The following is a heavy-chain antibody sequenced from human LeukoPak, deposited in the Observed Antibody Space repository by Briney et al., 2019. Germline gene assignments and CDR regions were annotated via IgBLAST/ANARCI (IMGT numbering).Heavy chain of an antibody. CDR2: ISAYNGNT. J-gene: IGHJ4*01. CDR3: ARDQGGFYSSGSFYFDY. V-gene: IGHV1-18*01. D-gene: IGHD6-19*01. CDR1: GYTFTSYG. Sequence: ASVKVSCKASGYTFTSYGISWVRQAPGQGLEWMGWISAYNGNTNYAQKLQGRVTMTTDTSTSTAYMELRSLRSDDTAVYYCARDQGGFYSSGSFYFDYWGQGTLVTVCS.